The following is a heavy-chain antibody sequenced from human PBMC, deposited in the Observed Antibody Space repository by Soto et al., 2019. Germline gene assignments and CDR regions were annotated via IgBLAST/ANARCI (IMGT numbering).Heavy chain of an antibody. J-gene: IGHJ5*01. V-gene: IGHV3-43*01. D-gene: IGHD3-22*01. CDR2: ISWDGGTT. Sequence: EVQLVESGGDVVQPGGSLRLSCAASGFTLEDYTIHWVRQAPGKALEWVSLISWDGGTTYYTHSVKGRFTISRDNSKNSLYLQMNSLRPEDTALYYCAKDGSQKDDGRNWLGSWGQGTLVTVSS. CDR1: GFTLEDYT. CDR3: AKDGSQKDDGRNWLGS.